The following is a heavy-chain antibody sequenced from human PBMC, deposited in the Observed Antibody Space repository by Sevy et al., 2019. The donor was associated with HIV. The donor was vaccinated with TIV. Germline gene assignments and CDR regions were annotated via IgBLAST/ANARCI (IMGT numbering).Heavy chain of an antibody. J-gene: IGHJ6*02. V-gene: IGHV4-34*01. D-gene: IGHD3-3*01. CDR3: ARIPTVLSIFGVAIEPYYYYGMDV. CDR2: INHSGST. Sequence: TLSLTCAVYGGSFSGYYWSWIRQPPGKGLEWIGEINHSGSTNYNPSLKSRVTISVDTSKNQFSLKLSSETAADTAVYYCARIPTVLSIFGVAIEPYYYYGMDVWGQRTTVTDSS. CDR1: GGSFSGYY.